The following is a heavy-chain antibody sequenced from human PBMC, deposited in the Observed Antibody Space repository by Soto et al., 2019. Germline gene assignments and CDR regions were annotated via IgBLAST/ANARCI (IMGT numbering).Heavy chain of an antibody. J-gene: IGHJ5*02. CDR1: GYSFTSYW. Sequence: PGESLKISCKGSGYSFTSYWIGWVRQMPGKGLEWMGIIYPGDSYTNYSPSFQGHVTISADKSISTAYLQWSSLKASDTAMYYCARRTHYGGKRWFDPWGQGTLVTVSS. D-gene: IGHD4-17*01. V-gene: IGHV5-51*01. CDR2: IYPGDSYT. CDR3: ARRTHYGGKRWFDP.